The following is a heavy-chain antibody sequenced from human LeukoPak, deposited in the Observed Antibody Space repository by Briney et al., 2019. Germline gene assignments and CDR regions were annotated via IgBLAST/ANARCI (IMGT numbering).Heavy chain of an antibody. CDR1: GYGFSSYG. CDR2: ISAYSGNT. V-gene: IGHV1-18*01. D-gene: IGHD6-13*01. J-gene: IGHJ4*02. Sequence: ASVKASCKASGYGFSSYGISWVRQAPGQGLEWMGWISAYSGNTKYAQKFQGRVTMTTDTSTGTAYIELRSLGSDDTAVYYCARGPMYSTSYYAPDYWGQGTPVTVSS. CDR3: ARGPMYSTSYYAPDY.